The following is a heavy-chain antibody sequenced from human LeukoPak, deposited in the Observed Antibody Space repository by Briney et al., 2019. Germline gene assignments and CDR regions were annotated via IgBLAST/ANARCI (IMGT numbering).Heavy chain of an antibody. V-gene: IGHV3-74*01. CDR2: INSDGSSA. CDR1: GLSISDYW. D-gene: IGHD5-24*01. J-gene: IGHJ4*02. Sequence: PGGSLRLSCAASGLSISDYWMHWVRQAPGKGLVWVARINSDGSSARYADSVKGRFTISRDNAKNTLYLQMNSLRAEDTAVYYCARDGRKLRDGYNYGGQGALVTVSS. CDR3: ARDGRKLRDGYNY.